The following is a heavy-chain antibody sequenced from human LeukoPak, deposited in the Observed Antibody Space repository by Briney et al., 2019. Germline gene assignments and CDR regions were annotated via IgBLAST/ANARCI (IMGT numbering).Heavy chain of an antibody. CDR2: IYYSGST. Sequence: PSEALSLTRTVPGGSISGSSYYWGWTRHPPGKGLEWIGNIYYSGSTYYNPSLKSRVTISVDTSKNQFSLKLSSVTAADTAVYYCARDTPSGWLVPAASRGDWFDPWGQGTLVTVSS. V-gene: IGHV4-39*07. CDR1: GGSISGSSYY. D-gene: IGHD2-2*01. CDR3: ARDTPSGWLVPAASRGDWFDP. J-gene: IGHJ5*02.